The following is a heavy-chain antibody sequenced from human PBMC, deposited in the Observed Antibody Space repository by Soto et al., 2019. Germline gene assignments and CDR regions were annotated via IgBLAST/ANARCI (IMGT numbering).Heavy chain of an antibody. Sequence: QITLKESGPTLVKPTQTLTLTCTFSGFSLSTSGVGVGWIRQPPGKALEWLALIYWDDDKRYSPSLKGRLTIPKDTSKNQVVLTMTNMDPVDTATYYCAHTCPSYGSGPYFDLWGRGTLVTVSS. CDR1: GFSLSTSGVG. V-gene: IGHV2-5*02. CDR2: IYWDDDK. D-gene: IGHD3-10*01. J-gene: IGHJ2*01. CDR3: AHTCPSYGSGPYFDL.